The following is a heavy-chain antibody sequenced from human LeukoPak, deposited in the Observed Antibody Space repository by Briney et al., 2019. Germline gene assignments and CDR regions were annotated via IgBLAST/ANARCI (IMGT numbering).Heavy chain of an antibody. D-gene: IGHD3-16*01. CDR1: GLTFTRYS. J-gene: IGHJ4*02. CDR3: ASSDYVWGKPFYFDY. Sequence: NPGGSLRLSCAASGLTFTRYSMSWVRQAPGKGLEWVSSISTSSGYIYYADSVMGRFTISRDSAKNSLYLQMNSLRPEDTAVYYCASSDYVWGKPFYFDYWGQGTLVTVSS. CDR2: ISTSSGYI. V-gene: IGHV3-21*01.